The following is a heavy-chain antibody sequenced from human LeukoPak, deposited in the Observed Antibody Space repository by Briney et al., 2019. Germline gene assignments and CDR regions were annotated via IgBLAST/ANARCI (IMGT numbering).Heavy chain of an antibody. Sequence: GGSLRLSCAASGFTFSSYEMNWVRQAPGKGLEWVSVIYSSGSTYYADSVKGRFTISRDNSKNTLYLQMNSLRAEDTAVYYCARVAWGNDAFDIWGQGTMVTVSS. V-gene: IGHV3-66*01. CDR2: IYSSGST. D-gene: IGHD3-16*01. CDR3: ARVAWGNDAFDI. CDR1: GFTFSSYE. J-gene: IGHJ3*02.